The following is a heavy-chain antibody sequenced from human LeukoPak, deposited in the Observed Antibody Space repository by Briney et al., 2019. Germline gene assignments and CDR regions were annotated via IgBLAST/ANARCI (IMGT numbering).Heavy chain of an antibody. CDR2: ISGSGGST. CDR3: AKDLVPWEPYYYDSSGQSVGVDY. CDR1: GFTFSSYG. V-gene: IGHV3-23*01. D-gene: IGHD3-22*01. J-gene: IGHJ4*02. Sequence: PGGSLRLSCAASGFTFSSYGMSWVRQAPGRGLEWVSAISGSGGSTYYADSVKGRFTISRDNSKNTLYLQMNSLRAEDTAVYYCAKDLVPWEPYYYDSSGQSVGVDYWGQGTLVTVSS.